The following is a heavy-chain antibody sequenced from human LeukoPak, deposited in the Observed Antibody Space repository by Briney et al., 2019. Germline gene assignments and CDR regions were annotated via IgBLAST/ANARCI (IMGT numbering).Heavy chain of an antibody. J-gene: IGHJ4*02. D-gene: IGHD3-3*01. CDR1: GVSISSDGYY. CDR3: ARIGGSRVFGDY. Sequence: NPSETLSLTCTFSGVSISSDGYYWGWVRQPPGKGLEWIVTIYYSGTYYNPSLKSRVTVSVDTSKNQFSLKLSSVTAADTAVYYCARIGGSRVFGDYWGQGILVTVSS. CDR2: IYYSGT. V-gene: IGHV4-39*01.